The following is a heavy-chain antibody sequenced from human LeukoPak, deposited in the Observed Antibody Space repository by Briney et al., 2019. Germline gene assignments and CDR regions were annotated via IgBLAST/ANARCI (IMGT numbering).Heavy chain of an antibody. J-gene: IGHJ4*02. CDR2: TYPRDGST. CDR3: ARDQEGFDY. CDR1: GYTFTSNY. Sequence: ASVKVSCKASGYTFTSNYIHWVRQAPGQGLEWMGMTYPRDGSTSYAQKFQGRVTVTRDTFTSTVHMELSGLRSEDTAVYYCARDQEGFDYWGQGTLVTVSS. V-gene: IGHV1-46*01.